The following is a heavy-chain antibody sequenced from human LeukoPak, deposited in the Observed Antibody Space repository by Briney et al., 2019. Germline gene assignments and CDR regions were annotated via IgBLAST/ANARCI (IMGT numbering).Heavy chain of an antibody. J-gene: IGHJ4*02. CDR3: ARHDLVGNDY. CDR1: GGSISSSSYY. CDR2: IYYSGST. Sequence: PSETLSLTCTVSGGSISSSSYYRGWIRQPPGKGLEWIGSIYYSGSTYYNPSLKSRVTISVDTSKNQFSLKLSSVTAADTAVYYCARHDLVGNDYWGQGTLVTVSS. V-gene: IGHV4-39*01.